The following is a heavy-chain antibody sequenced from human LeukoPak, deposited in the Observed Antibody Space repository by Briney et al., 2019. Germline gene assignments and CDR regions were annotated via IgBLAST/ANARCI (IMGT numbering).Heavy chain of an antibody. Sequence: GESLKISCEGSGYSFTSYWIVWVRQMPGKGLEWMGIIYPGDSDTRYSPSFQGQVTISADKSISTAYLQWRSLKASDTAMYYCARQWYEDTAMVDYWGQGTLVTVSS. CDR3: ARQWYEDTAMVDY. D-gene: IGHD5-18*01. CDR1: GYSFTSYW. V-gene: IGHV5-51*01. J-gene: IGHJ4*02. CDR2: IYPGDSDT.